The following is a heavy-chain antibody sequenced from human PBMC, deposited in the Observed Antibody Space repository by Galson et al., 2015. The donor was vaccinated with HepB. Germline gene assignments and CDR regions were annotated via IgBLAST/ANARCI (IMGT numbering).Heavy chain of an antibody. Sequence: SLRLSCAASGFTFSSYAMHWVRQAPGKGLEWVVVISYDGSNKYYADSVKGRFTISRDNSKNTLYLQMNSLRAEDTAVYYCASPASGSYYNTDDYWGQGTLVTVSS. CDR3: ASPASGSYYNTDDY. J-gene: IGHJ4*02. CDR1: GFTFSSYA. D-gene: IGHD3-10*01. CDR2: ISYDGSNK. V-gene: IGHV3-30*04.